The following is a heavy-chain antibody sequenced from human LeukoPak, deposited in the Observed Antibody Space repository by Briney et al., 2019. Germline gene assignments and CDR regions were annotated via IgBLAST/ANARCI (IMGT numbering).Heavy chain of an antibody. V-gene: IGHV4-61*10. J-gene: IGHJ5*02. CDR3: ARGGNYWPQWWFDP. Sequence: SETLSLTCTVSGGSISSGSYYWSWIRQPAGKGLEWIGYIYYTGSTSYNPSLKSRVTMSLDASKNQFSLELNSVTPADTAVYYCARGGNYWPQWWFDPWGRGTLVSVSS. CDR1: GGSISSGSYY. CDR2: IYYTGST. D-gene: IGHD1-26*01.